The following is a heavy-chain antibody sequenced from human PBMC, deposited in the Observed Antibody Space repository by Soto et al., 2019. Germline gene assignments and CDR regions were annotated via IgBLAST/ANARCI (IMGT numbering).Heavy chain of an antibody. Sequence: QVQLQQWGAGLLKPSETLSLTCAVYGGFVSSGTYYWSWIRQPPGKGLEWIGEMSHSGGTHFNPSLKGRVTISVDTSKNQFSLKMSSVPAADTALYYFARVERGTATPVVDAFDIWGPGTMVTVSS. J-gene: IGHJ3*02. D-gene: IGHD2-21*02. CDR3: ARVERGTATPVVDAFDI. V-gene: IGHV4-34*01. CDR2: MSHSGGT. CDR1: GGFVSSGTYY.